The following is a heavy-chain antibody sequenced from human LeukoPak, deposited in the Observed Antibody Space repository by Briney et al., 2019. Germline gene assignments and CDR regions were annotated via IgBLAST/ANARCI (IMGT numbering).Heavy chain of an antibody. CDR1: GFTFSDYY. CDR3: ARDRRLLKAFDI. J-gene: IGHJ3*02. V-gene: IGHV3-11*01. CDR2: ISSSGSTI. Sequence: GGSLRLSCAASGFTFSDYYVSWLRQAPGKGLGWVSYISSSGSTIYYADSVKGRFTISRDNAKNSLYLQMNSLRAEDTAVYYGARDRRLLKAFDIWGQGTMVTVSS.